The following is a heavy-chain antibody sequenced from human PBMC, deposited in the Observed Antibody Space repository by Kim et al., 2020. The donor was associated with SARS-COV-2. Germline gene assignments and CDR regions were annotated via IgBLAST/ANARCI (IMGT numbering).Heavy chain of an antibody. V-gene: IGHV3-15*01. CDR3: TTDLGYCSGGSCYLTDYFDY. CDR2: IKSKTDGGTT. J-gene: IGHJ4*02. D-gene: IGHD2-15*01. Sequence: GGSLRLSCAASGFTFSNAWMSWVRQAPGKGLEWVGRIKSKTDGGTTDYAAPVKGRFTISRDDSKNTLYLQMNSLKTEDTAVYYCTTDLGYCSGGSCYLTDYFDYWGQGTLVTVSS. CDR1: GFTFSNAW.